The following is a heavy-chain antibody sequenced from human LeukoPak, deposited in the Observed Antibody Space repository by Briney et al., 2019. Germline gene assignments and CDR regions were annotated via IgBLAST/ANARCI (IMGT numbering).Heavy chain of an antibody. J-gene: IGHJ6*03. CDR3: ARTTEGYCSSASCFGFSYSYYMDV. CDR2: IYYSGST. D-gene: IGHD2-2*01. V-gene: IGHV4-59*01. CDR1: GGSISSYY. Sequence: SETLSLTCTVSGGSISSYYWSWIRQPPGKGLEWIGYIYYSGSTNYNPSLKSRVTISVETSKNQFSLKLSSVIAADTAVYYCARTTEGYCSSASCFGFSYSYYMDVWGKGTTVTISS.